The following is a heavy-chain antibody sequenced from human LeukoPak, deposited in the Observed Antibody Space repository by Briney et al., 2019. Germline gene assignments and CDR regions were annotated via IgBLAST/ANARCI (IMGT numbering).Heavy chain of an antibody. J-gene: IGHJ5*02. CDR3: ARDIFRVAAAGFDP. CDR2: IYTSGST. Sequence: SQTLSLTCTVSGGPISSGSYYWSWIRQPAGKGLEWIGRIYTSGSTNYNPSLKSRVTISVDTSKNQFSLKLSSVTAADTAVYYCARDIFRVAAAGFDPWGQGTLVTVSS. CDR1: GGPISSGSYY. V-gene: IGHV4-61*02. D-gene: IGHD6-13*01.